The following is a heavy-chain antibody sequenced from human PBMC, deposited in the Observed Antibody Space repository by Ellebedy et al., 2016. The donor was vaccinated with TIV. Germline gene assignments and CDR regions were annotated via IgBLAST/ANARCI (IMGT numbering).Heavy chain of an antibody. CDR1: GGSISSYY. D-gene: IGHD2-15*01. CDR2: IYYSGST. V-gene: IGHV4-59*13. Sequence: GSLRLXXTVSGGSISSYYWSWIRQPPGKGLEWIGYIYYSGSTNYNPSLKSRVTISVDTSKNQFSLKLSSVTAADTAVYYCASLGYCSGGSCYRDFDYWGQGTLVTVSS. CDR3: ASLGYCSGGSCYRDFDY. J-gene: IGHJ4*02.